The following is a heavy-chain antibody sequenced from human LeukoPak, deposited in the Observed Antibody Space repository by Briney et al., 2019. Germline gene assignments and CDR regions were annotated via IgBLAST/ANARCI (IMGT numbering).Heavy chain of an antibody. CDR1: GGSFSGYY. Sequence: SETLSLTCAVYGGSFSGYYWSWIRQPPGKGLEWIGEINHSGSTNYNPSLKSRVTISVDTSKNQFSLKLSSVTAADTAVYYCARKRITMVRGVPRDYYYYMDVWGKGTTVTISS. CDR3: ARKRITMVRGVPRDYYYYMDV. V-gene: IGHV4-34*01. CDR2: INHSGST. D-gene: IGHD3-10*01. J-gene: IGHJ6*03.